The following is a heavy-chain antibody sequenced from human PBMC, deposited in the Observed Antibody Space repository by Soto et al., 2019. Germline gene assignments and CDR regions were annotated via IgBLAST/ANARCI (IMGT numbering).Heavy chain of an antibody. CDR2: IYYSGST. Sequence: QVQLQESGPGLVKPSQTLSLTCTVSGASISSGVSYWSWIRQHPGEGLEWIGYIYYSGSTNYNPSLKCRVTISVDSSKNHVALKLSSVTSADTAVYYCAGGMIAFDSWGQGTLVTVSS. D-gene: IGHD2-21*01. CDR3: AGGMIAFDS. V-gene: IGHV4-31*03. J-gene: IGHJ5*01. CDR1: GASISSGVSY.